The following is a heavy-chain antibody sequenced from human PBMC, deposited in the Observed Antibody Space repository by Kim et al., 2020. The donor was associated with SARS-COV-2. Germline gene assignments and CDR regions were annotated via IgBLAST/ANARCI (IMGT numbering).Heavy chain of an antibody. CDR3: ARARGIAAAANYYGMDV. J-gene: IGHJ6*02. Sequence: RGRFTTSRETAKNSLYLQMNSLRAEDTAVYYCARARGIAAAANYYGMDVWGQGTTVTVSS. V-gene: IGHV3-11*06. D-gene: IGHD6-13*01.